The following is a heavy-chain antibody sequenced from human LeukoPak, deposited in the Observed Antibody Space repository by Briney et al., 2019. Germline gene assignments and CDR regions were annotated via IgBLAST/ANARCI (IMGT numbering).Heavy chain of an antibody. V-gene: IGHV3-23*01. CDR3: AKAPSNYVLGGIDY. CDR1: GFXLSSYA. Sequence: GGSLRLSCAASGFXLSSYAMSWVRQAPGKGREWVSVISGSGGITYYADPVRGRFTISRDNSKNMLYLQMNSLRADDTAVYYCAKAPSNYVLGGIDYWGQGTLVTVSS. J-gene: IGHJ4*02. D-gene: IGHD4-11*01. CDR2: ISGSGGIT.